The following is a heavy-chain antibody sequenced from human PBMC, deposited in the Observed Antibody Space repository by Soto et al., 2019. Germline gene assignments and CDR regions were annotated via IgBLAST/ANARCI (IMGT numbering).Heavy chain of an antibody. CDR2: IDPSDSYT. V-gene: IGHV5-10-1*01. CDR3: ARQDIVVVPAAIAVYYGMAV. CDR1: GYSFTSYW. Sequence: GESLKISCKGSGYSFTSYWISWVRQMPGKGLEWMGRIDPSDSYTNYSPSFQGHVTISADKSISTAYLQWSSLKASDTAMYYCARQDIVVVPAAIAVYYGMAVWGQGTTVVVSS. J-gene: IGHJ6*02. D-gene: IGHD2-2*01.